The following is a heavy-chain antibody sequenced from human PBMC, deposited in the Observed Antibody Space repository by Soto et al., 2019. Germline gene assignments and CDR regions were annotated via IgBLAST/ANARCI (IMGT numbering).Heavy chain of an antibody. J-gene: IGHJ4*02. Sequence: GGSLRLSCAASVLIFSNYRMHWVRQAPGKGLVWVSCISTDGSITNYADSVKGRFTVSRDNAKNTLYLQMNSLRAEDTALYYCARDTDGLHYWGQGTMVTVSS. V-gene: IGHV3-74*01. CDR3: ARDTDGLHY. CDR1: VLIFSNYR. CDR2: ISTDGSIT.